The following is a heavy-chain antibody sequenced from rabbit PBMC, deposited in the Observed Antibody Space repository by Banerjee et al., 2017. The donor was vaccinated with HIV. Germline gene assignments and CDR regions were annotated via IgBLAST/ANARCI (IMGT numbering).Heavy chain of an antibody. Sequence: QSLEESGGDLVKPGASLTLTCKASGFDFSDNALCWFRQAPGKGPEWIGTIYAGSSGITDYASWVNGRFTISKTSSTTVTLQMTSLTAADTATYFCAREDAAGGAYATWGQGTLVTVS. D-gene: IGHD6-1*01. CDR2: IYAGSSGIT. CDR1: GFDFSDNA. V-gene: IGHV1S40*01. CDR3: AREDAAGGAYAT. J-gene: IGHJ3*01.